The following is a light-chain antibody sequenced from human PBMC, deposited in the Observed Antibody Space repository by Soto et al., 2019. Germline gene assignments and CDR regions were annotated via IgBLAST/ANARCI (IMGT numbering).Light chain of an antibody. V-gene: IGLV2-23*02. CDR2: EVS. CDR1: SSDVGSYNL. CDR3: CSYAGSSTFWYD. Sequence: QSALTQPASVSGSPGQSITISCTGTSSDVGSYNLVSWYQQHPGKAPKLMIYEVSKRPSGVSNRFSGSKSGNTASLTISGLQAEDEADYYCCSYAGSSTFWYDFGTGTKVTVL. J-gene: IGLJ1*01.